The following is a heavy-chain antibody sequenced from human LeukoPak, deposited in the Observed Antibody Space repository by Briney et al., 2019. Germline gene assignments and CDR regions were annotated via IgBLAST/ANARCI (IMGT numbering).Heavy chain of an antibody. J-gene: IGHJ4*02. CDR3: VRDDLDY. V-gene: IGHV1-18*04. Sequence: WASLKVSCKASGYTFTGYYMHWVRQAPGQGVEWMGWISAYNGNTNYALKLQGRVTMTAVTSTSTAYMELRSLRSDDTAVYYCVRDDLDYWGQGTLVTAAS. CDR1: GYTFTGYY. CDR2: ISAYNGNT.